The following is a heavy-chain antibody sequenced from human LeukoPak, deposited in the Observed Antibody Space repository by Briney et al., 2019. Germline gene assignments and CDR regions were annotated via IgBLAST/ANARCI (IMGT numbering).Heavy chain of an antibody. CDR1: GYSFTSYW. J-gene: IGHJ6*03. CDR2: IYPGDSDT. Sequence: GESLKISCKGSGYSFTSYWIGWVRQMPGKGLEWMGIIYPGDSDTRYSPSFQGQVTISADKSISTAYLQWSSLKASDTAMYYCARHPWAAYGYYYMDVWGKGTTVTVSS. D-gene: IGHD6-13*01. V-gene: IGHV5-51*01. CDR3: ARHPWAAYGYYYMDV.